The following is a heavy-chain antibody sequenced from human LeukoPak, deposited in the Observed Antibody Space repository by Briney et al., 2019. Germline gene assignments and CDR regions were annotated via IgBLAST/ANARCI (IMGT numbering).Heavy chain of an antibody. V-gene: IGHV4-30-4*08. J-gene: IGHJ4*02. D-gene: IGHD2-2*01. CDR3: ASGYCSSTSCYPPSGY. CDR1: GGSISSGDYY. CDR2: IYYSGSA. Sequence: PSETLSLTCTVPGGSISSGDYYWSWIRQPPGKGLEWIGYIYYSGSAYYNPSLKSRVTISVDTSKNQFSLKLSSVTAADTAVYYCASGYCSSTSCYPPSGYWGQGTLVTVSS.